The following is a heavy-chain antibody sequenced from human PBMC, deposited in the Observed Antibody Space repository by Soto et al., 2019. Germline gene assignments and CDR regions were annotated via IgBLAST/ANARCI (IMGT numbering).Heavy chain of an antibody. CDR3: ARDYWSGDRYYYGMDV. CDR2: INPNSGGP. D-gene: IGHD3-3*01. Sequence: ASVKVACKASGYTFTGYYIHWVRQAPGQRLEWMGYINPNSGGPNYAQKFQGRVTMTRDTSISTAYMELSRLRSDDTAVYFCARDYWSGDRYYYGMDVWGQGTTVTVSS. CDR1: GYTFTGYY. V-gene: IGHV1-2*02. J-gene: IGHJ6*02.